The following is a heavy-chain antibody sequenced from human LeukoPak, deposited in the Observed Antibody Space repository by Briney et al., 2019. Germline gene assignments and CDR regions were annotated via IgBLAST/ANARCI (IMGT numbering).Heavy chain of an antibody. CDR2: MNPNSGNT. J-gene: IGHJ6*02. V-gene: IGHV1-8*01. CDR1: GYTFTSYD. D-gene: IGHD2-2*01. Sequence: ASVKVSCKASGYTFTSYDINWVQQATGQGLEWMGWMNPNSGNTGYAQKFQGRVTMTRNTSISTAYMELSSLRSEDTAVYYCARGPKDIVVVPAALRGYYYYGMDVWGQGTTVTVSS. CDR3: ARGPKDIVVVPAALRGYYYYGMDV.